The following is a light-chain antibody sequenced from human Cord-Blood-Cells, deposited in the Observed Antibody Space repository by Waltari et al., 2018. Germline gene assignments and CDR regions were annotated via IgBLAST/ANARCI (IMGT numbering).Light chain of an antibody. CDR3: SSYTSSSTV. Sequence: QSALTQPASVSGSPGQSITISCTGTSSDVGGYNYVSWYKQHPGNAPKLMIYEVSNRPSGVSNRFSGSKSGNTASLTISGLQAEDEADYYCSSYTSSSTVFGGGTKLTVL. V-gene: IGLV2-14*01. CDR1: SSDVGGYNY. J-gene: IGLJ3*02. CDR2: EVS.